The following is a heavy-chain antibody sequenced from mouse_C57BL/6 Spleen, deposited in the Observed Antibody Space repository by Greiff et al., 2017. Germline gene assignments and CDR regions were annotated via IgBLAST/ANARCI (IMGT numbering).Heavy chain of an antibody. CDR2: INPSSGYT. CDR1: GYTFTSYT. J-gene: IGHJ4*01. CDR3: ARYGRNYYGSSDDYYAMDY. V-gene: IGHV1-4*01. Sequence: VQLQQSGAELARPGASVKMSCKASGYTFTSYTMHWVKQRPGQGLEWIGYINPSSGYTKYNQKFKDKATLTADKSSSTAYMQLSSLTSEDSAVYYCARYGRNYYGSSDDYYAMDYWGQGTSVTVSS. D-gene: IGHD1-1*01.